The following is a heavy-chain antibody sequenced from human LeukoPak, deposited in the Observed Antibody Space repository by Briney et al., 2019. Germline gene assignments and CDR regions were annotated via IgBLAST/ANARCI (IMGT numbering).Heavy chain of an antibody. D-gene: IGHD3-3*01. J-gene: IGHJ5*01. CDR3: ARGESWSQASRFLEWLLYDS. Sequence: AASVKVSCKASGYTFTGYYMHWVRQAAGQGLEWMGCINPNIGCTNYAQKFQGRVTMTRDTSISTAYMELSRLRSDDTAVYYCARGESWSQASRFLEWLLYDSWGQGTLVTVSS. CDR2: INPNIGCT. V-gene: IGHV1-2*02. CDR1: GYTFTGYY.